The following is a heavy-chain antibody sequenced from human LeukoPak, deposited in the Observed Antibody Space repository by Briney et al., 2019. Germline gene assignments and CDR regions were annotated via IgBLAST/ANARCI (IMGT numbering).Heavy chain of an antibody. CDR1: GFTFSSSW. Sequence: GGSLRLSCAASGFTFSSSWMTWVRQAPGKGLEWVSIINPSGGTTYYADSVKGRFTISRDNSKNTLYLQMNSLRAEDTAVYYCARRTAATYHFDYWGQGTLVTVSS. V-gene: IGHV3-23*01. CDR2: INPSGGTT. CDR3: ARRTAATYHFDY. J-gene: IGHJ4*02. D-gene: IGHD6-25*01.